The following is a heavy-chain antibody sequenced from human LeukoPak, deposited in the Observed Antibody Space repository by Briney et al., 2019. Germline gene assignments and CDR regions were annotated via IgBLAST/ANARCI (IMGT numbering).Heavy chain of an antibody. D-gene: IGHD1-7*01. J-gene: IGHJ4*02. Sequence: ASVKVSCKASGYTFTDYDFNWVRQATGQGLEWMGWMNPNRGNTGSAQKFQGRLTMTRSTSISTAYMKLSSLRSDDTAVYYCARDLNWNYAYYWGQGTLVTVSS. CDR3: ARDLNWNYAYY. CDR1: GYTFTDYD. V-gene: IGHV1-8*01. CDR2: MNPNRGNT.